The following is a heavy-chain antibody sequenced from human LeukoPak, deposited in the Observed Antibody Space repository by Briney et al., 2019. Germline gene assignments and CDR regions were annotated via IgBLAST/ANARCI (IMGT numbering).Heavy chain of an antibody. D-gene: IGHD1-26*01. J-gene: IGHJ4*02. CDR2: INHSGST. V-gene: IGHV4-34*01. Sequence: GSLRLSCAASGFTFSSYWMSWVRQPPGKGLEWIGEINHSGSTNYNPSLKSRVTISVDTSKNQFSLKLSSVTAADTAVYYCARGQTEHYWGQGTLVTVSS. CDR3: ARGQTEHY. CDR1: GFTFSSYW.